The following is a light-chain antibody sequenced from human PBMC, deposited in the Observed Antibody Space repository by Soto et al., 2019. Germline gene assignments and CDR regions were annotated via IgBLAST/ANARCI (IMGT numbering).Light chain of an antibody. J-gene: IGKJ1*01. CDR2: DAS. CDR1: QGISSW. V-gene: IGKV1-5*01. CDR3: QQHQTYST. Sequence: DIQMTQSPSTLSASVGDGVTITCRASQGISSWLAWYQQKPGKAPKLLIYDASSLESGVPSRFSGSGSGTEFTLTISSLQPDDFATYYCQQHQTYSTFGQGTKVDIK.